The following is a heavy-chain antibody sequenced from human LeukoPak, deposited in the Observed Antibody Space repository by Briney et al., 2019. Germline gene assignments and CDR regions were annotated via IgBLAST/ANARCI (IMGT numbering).Heavy chain of an antibody. J-gene: IGHJ4*02. V-gene: IGHV3-48*01. D-gene: IGHD3-10*01. Sequence: PGGSLRLSCAASGFTSSSYSMNWVRQAPGKGLEWVSYISSSSTIYYADSVKGRFTISRDNAKNSLYLQMNSLRAEDTAVYYCARRGPHDYWGQGTLVTVSS. CDR2: ISSSSTI. CDR3: ARRGPHDY. CDR1: GFTSSSYS.